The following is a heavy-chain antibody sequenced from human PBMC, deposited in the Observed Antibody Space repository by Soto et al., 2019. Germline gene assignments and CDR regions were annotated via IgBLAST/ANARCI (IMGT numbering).Heavy chain of an antibody. J-gene: IGHJ4*02. CDR3: AKVAAAGRVLGFLGY. Sequence: PGCSLRLSCSASGFTFSSYAMSWVCQAPGKGLEWVSAISGSGGSTYYADSVKGRFTISRDNSKNTLYLQMNSLRAEDTAVYYCAKVAAAGRVLGFLGYWGQGTLVTVSS. D-gene: IGHD6-13*01. CDR2: ISGSGGST. CDR1: GFTFSSYA. V-gene: IGHV3-23*01.